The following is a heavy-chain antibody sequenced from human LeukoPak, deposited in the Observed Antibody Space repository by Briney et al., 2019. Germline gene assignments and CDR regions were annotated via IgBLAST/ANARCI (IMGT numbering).Heavy chain of an antibody. CDR1: GGSFSGYY. Sequence: SETLSLTCAVYGGSFSGYYWGWIRQPPGKGLEWIGNIYYSGSTYYNSSLKSRVTISVDTSKNQFSLKLNSVTAADTAVYYCARTPPKNGFDIWGQGTMVTVSS. CDR3: ARTPPKNGFDI. V-gene: IGHV4-34*01. CDR2: IYYSGST. J-gene: IGHJ3*02.